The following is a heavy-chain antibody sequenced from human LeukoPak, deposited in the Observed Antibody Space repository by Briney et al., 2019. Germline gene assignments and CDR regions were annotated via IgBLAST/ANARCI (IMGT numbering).Heavy chain of an antibody. CDR2: IKQDGSEK. D-gene: IGHD5-12*01. CDR3: ASRSGDGPYYFDY. CDR1: GFTFSSYW. J-gene: IGHJ4*02. V-gene: IGHV3-7*01. Sequence: QTGGSLRLSCAASGFTFSSYWMSWVRQAPGKGLEWVANIKQDGSEKYYVDSVKGRFTISRDNAKNSLYLQMNSLRAEDTAVYYCASRSGDGPYYFDYWGQGTLVTVSS.